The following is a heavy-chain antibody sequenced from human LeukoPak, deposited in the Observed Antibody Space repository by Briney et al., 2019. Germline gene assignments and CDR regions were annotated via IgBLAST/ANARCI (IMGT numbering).Heavy chain of an antibody. V-gene: IGHV3-74*01. CDR1: GVPFSASW. CDR3: ARDQGGTRGASYYYYYGMDV. CDR2: ISSDGSVI. Sequence: GGSLRLSCAASGVPFSASWMHWVRQAPGKGLAWVSHISSDGSVIVHADSVKGRFTISRDNSKNTLYLQMNSLRAEDTAVYYCARDQGGTRGASYYYYYGMDVWGQGTTVTVSS. J-gene: IGHJ6*02. D-gene: IGHD1-26*01.